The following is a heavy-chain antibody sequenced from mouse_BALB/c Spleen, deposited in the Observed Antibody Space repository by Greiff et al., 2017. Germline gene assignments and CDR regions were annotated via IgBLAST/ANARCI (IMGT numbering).Heavy chain of an antibody. CDR2: ISSGGSYT. V-gene: IGHV5-9-4*01. CDR3: AIHYYGYGAMDY. Sequence: EVMLVESGGGLVKPGGSLKLSCAASGFTFSSYAMSWVRQSPEKRLEWVAEISSGGSYTYYPDTVTGRFTISRDNAKNTLYLEMSSLRSEDTAMYYCAIHYYGYGAMDYWGQGTSVTVSS. CDR1: GFTFSSYA. D-gene: IGHD1-2*01. J-gene: IGHJ4*01.